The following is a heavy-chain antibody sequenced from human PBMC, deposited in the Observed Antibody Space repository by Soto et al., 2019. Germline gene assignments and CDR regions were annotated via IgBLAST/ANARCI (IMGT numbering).Heavy chain of an antibody. V-gene: IGHV4-34*01. CDR1: GGSFSGYY. Sequence: QVQLQQWGARLLKPSETLSLTCAVYGGSFSGYYWSWSWIRQPPGKGREWIGEINHSGSTNYNPSLTSLVTMSVDTSKNQCSLKLSSVTDADTAVYYCTRGKTYCSGGSCYEQFDYWGQGALVTVSS. CDR2: INHSGST. D-gene: IGHD2-15*01. CDR3: TRGKTYCSGGSCYEQFDY. J-gene: IGHJ4*02.